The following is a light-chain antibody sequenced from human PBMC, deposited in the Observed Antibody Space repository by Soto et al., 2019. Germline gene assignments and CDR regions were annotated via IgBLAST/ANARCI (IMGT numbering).Light chain of an antibody. CDR3: SSYSNTNTLV. CDR2: EVS. V-gene: IGLV2-14*01. CDR1: RSDVGGYNF. Sequence: QSALTQPASVSGSLGQSITISCTGTRSDVGGYNFVSWYQQHPGKAPKLMIHEVSNRPSGVSNRFSGSKSGNTASLTISGRQAEDEGDYYCSSYSNTNTLVFGGGTKLTVL. J-gene: IGLJ2*01.